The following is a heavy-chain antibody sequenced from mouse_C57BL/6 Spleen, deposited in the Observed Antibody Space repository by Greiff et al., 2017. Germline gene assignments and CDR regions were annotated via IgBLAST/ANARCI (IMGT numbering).Heavy chain of an antibody. D-gene: IGHD2-2*01. CDR3: ARRGGYYRYFDV. V-gene: IGHV1-50*01. J-gene: IGHJ1*03. CDR2: IDPSDSYT. CDR1: GYTFTSYW. Sequence: QVQLQQPGAELVKPGASVKLSCKASGYTFTSYWMQWVKQRPGQGLEWIGEIDPSDSYTNYNQKFKGKATLTVDTSSSTAYMQISSLTSEDSAVYYCARRGGYYRYFDVWGTGTTVTVSS.